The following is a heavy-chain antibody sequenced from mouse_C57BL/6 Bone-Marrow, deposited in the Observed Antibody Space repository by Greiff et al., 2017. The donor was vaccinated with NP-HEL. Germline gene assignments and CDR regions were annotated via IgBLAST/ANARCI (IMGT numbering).Heavy chain of an antibody. V-gene: IGHV1-55*01. CDR1: GYTFTSYW. D-gene: IGHD2-1*01. CDR2: IYPGSGST. J-gene: IGHJ4*01. Sequence: QVQLQQPGAELVKPGASVKMSCKASGYTFTSYWITWVKQRPGQGLEWIGDIYPGSGSTNYNEKLKSKATLTVDKTSSTAYMQLSSLTSEDSAVYYCARGDGNYVDYYAMDYWGQGTSVTVSS. CDR3: ARGDGNYVDYYAMDY.